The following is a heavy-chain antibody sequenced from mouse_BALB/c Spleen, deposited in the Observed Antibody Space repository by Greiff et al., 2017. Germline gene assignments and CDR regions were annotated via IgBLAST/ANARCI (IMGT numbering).Heavy chain of an antibody. CDR2: IWGGGST. Sequence: VKVVESGPGLVAPSQSLSITCTVSGFSLSRYSVHWVRQPPGKGLEWLGMIWGGGSTDYNSALKSRLSISKDNSKSQVFLKMNSLQTDDTAMYYCARNFGYDGYKSWFAYWGQGTLVTVSA. CDR3: ARNFGYDGYKSWFAY. D-gene: IGHD2-3*01. CDR1: GFSLSRYS. V-gene: IGHV2-6-4*01. J-gene: IGHJ3*01.